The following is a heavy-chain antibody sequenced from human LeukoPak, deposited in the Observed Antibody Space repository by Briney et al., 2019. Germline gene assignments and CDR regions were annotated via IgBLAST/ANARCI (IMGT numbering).Heavy chain of an antibody. CDR1: GFTFSSYS. CDR3: ARLNLGYGYFLEATKRDY. J-gene: IGHJ4*02. CDR2: ISSSSSYI. Sequence: GGSLRLSCAASGFTFSSYSMNWVRQAPGKGLEWVSSISSSSSYIYYADSVKGRFTISRDNSKNTLYLQINSLRAEDTAVYYCARLNLGYGYFLEATKRDYWGQGTLVTVSS. D-gene: IGHD5-18*01. V-gene: IGHV3-21*01.